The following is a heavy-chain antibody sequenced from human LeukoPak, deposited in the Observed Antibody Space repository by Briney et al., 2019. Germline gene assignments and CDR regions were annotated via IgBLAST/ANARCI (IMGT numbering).Heavy chain of an antibody. V-gene: IGHV3-30*18. Sequence: PGGSLRLSCAASGFTFSSYGMHWVRQAPGKGLEWVAVISYDGSNKYYADSVKGRFTISRDNSKNTLYLQMNSLRAEDTAVYYCAKGHSTGGYYYYMDVWGKGITVTVSS. CDR3: AKGHSTGGYYYYMDV. CDR2: ISYDGSNK. J-gene: IGHJ6*03. D-gene: IGHD4-17*01. CDR1: GFTFSSYG.